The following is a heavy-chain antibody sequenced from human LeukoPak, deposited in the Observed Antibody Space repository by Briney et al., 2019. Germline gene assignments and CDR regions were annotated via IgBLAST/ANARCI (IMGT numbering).Heavy chain of an antibody. CDR1: GYSFTSYW. CDR3: ARYLAGAGEGWFDP. D-gene: IGHD6-13*01. CDR2: INPGDSDT. V-gene: IGHV5-51*01. Sequence: GESLKISCKGSGYSFTSYWIGWVRQMPGKGLECMGLINPGDSDTKYSPSFQGQVTISVDKSISTAYLQWGSLKVSDSGIYYCARYLAGAGEGWFDPWGQGTLVTVSS. J-gene: IGHJ5*02.